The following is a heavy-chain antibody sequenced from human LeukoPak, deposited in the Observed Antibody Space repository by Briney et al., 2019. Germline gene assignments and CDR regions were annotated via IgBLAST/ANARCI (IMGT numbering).Heavy chain of an antibody. D-gene: IGHD5-12*01. V-gene: IGHV4-59*01. J-gene: IGHJ4*02. CDR1: GGSISSYY. CDR2: IYYSGST. CDR3: ARDSSGYDTLDY. Sequence: PSETLSLTCTVSGGSISSYYWSWIRQPPGKGLEWIGYIYYSGSTYYNPSLKSRVTISVDTSKNQFSLKLSSVTAADTAVYYCARDSSGYDTLDYWGQGTLVTVSS.